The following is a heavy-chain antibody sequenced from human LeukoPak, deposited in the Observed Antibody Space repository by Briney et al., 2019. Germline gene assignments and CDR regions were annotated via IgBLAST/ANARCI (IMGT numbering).Heavy chain of an antibody. CDR1: GGSITNYF. V-gene: IGHV4-59*01. Sequence: SETLSLTCTVSGGSITNYFWTWIRQPPGKGLEWIGYIYYSGGTDYNPSLKSRVTISVDTSKNQFSLKLSSVTAADTAVYYCARALSDRGFNSGVSFLGIFGYWGQGTLATVSS. CDR3: ARALSDRGFNSGVSFLGIFGY. CDR2: IYYSGGT. J-gene: IGHJ4*02. D-gene: IGHD1-1*01.